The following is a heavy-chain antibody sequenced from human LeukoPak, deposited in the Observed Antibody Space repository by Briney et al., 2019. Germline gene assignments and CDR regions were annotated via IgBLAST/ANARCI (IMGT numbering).Heavy chain of an antibody. V-gene: IGHV1-46*01. D-gene: IGHD2-2*03. Sequence: ASVKVSCKASGYTFTSYYMHWVRQAPGQGLEWMGIINPSGGSTSYAQKFQGRVTMTRDTPTSTVYMELSSLRSEDTAVYYCAREGRAGYCSSTSCPHNWFDPWGQGTLVTVSS. CDR3: AREGRAGYCSSTSCPHNWFDP. CDR2: INPSGGST. CDR1: GYTFTSYY. J-gene: IGHJ5*02.